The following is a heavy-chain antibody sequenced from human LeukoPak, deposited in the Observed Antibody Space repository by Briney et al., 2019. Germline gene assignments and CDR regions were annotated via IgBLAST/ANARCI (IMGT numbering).Heavy chain of an antibody. V-gene: IGHV5-51*01. Sequence: GESLKISCKASGYSFTSYWIGWVRQMPGKGLEWMGIMYPGDSDTRYSPSFQGQVTISADKSISTASLQWSSLKASDTAMYYCARDYYDGSGYSRDAFDLWGQGTMVTVSS. CDR1: GYSFTSYW. D-gene: IGHD3-22*01. CDR2: MYPGDSDT. J-gene: IGHJ3*01. CDR3: ARDYYDGSGYSRDAFDL.